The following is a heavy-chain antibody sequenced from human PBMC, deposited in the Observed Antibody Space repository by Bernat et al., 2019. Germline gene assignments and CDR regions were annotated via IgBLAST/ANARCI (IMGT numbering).Heavy chain of an antibody. CDR3: ARDHKGYFDY. J-gene: IGHJ4*02. V-gene: IGHV3-33*01. CDR1: GFTFSSYG. CDR2: TWYDGSNK. Sequence: QVQLVESGGGVVQPGRSLRLSCAASGFTFSSYGMHWVRQAPGKGLGWVAVTWYDGSNKYYADAVKGRFTISRDNSKNTLYLQMNSLRAEDTAVYYCARDHKGYFDYWGQGTLVTVSS.